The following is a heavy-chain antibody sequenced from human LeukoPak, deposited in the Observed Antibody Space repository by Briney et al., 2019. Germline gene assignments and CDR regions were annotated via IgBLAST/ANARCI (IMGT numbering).Heavy chain of an antibody. J-gene: IGHJ4*02. D-gene: IGHD1-14*01. Sequence: SETLSLTCTVSGGSISGYYWVWIRQPLGAGLDWIATISYSGDTYYTASLRSQVTISLDTTKNQFSLKLTSVTAADTAMYFCARHRASNPFDDWGQGTLVTVSS. CDR2: ISYSGDT. V-gene: IGHV4-39*01. CDR3: ARHRASNPFDD. CDR1: GGSISGYY.